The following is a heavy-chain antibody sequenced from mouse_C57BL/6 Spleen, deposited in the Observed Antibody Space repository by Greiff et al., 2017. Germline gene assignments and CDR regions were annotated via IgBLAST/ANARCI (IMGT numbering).Heavy chain of an antibody. CDR1: GYTFTDYN. CDR3: ARQLLLSYAMDY. CDR2: INPNNGGT. D-gene: IGHD2-12*01. Sequence: EVKLMESGPELVKPGASVKMSCKASGYTFTDYNMHWVKQSPGKSLEWIGYINPNNGGTSYNQKFKGKATLTVNKSSSTAYMELRSLTSEDSAVYYCARQLLLSYAMDYWGQGTSVTVSS. V-gene: IGHV1-22*01. J-gene: IGHJ4*01.